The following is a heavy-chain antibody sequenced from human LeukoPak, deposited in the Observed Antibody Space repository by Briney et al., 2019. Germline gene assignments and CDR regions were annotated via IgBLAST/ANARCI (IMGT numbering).Heavy chain of an antibody. CDR3: AREQSGPRDYYGMDV. Sequence: SGTLSLTCTVSGGSISSGGYYWSWIRQHPGKGLEWIGYIYYSGSTYYNPSLKSRVTISVDTSKNQFSLKLSSVTAADTAVYYCAREQSGPRDYYGMDVWGQGTTVTVSS. CDR2: IYYSGST. D-gene: IGHD3-10*01. J-gene: IGHJ6*02. CDR1: GGSISSGGYY. V-gene: IGHV4-31*03.